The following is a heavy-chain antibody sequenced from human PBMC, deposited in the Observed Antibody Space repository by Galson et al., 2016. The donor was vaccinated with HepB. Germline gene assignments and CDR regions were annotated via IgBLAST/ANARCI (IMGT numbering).Heavy chain of an antibody. Sequence: SVKVSCKASGYTFTSFYVHWVRQAPGHGLEWMGIINLNGGSTSYAQKFQGRVAMTTDTSTSTIYMELNKLRSEDTAMYYCVRDRFLATSPPFDYWGQGTLVTVSS. V-gene: IGHV1-46*01. J-gene: IGHJ4*02. CDR3: VRDRFLATSPPFDY. CDR2: INLNGGST. CDR1: GYTFTSFY. D-gene: IGHD5-24*01.